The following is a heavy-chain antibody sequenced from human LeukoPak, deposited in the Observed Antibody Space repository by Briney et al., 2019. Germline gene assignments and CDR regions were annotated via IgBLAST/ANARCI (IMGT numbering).Heavy chain of an antibody. D-gene: IGHD6-19*01. CDR1: GFTFDDYA. J-gene: IGHJ4*02. CDR2: ISWNSGTI. V-gene: IGHV3-9*03. CDR3: AKDSGLAVAGTGGFDY. Sequence: PGGSLRLSCVASGFTFDDYAMHWVRQAQGKGLEWVSGISWNSGTIFYVDSVKGRFTISRDNAKNSLYLQMDSLRPEDMALYYCAKDSGLAVAGTGGFDYWGQGTLVTVSS.